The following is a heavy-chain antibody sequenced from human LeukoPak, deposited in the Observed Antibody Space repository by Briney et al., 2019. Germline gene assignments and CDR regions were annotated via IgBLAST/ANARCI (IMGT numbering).Heavy chain of an antibody. Sequence: SETLSLTCAVYGGPFSGYYWRWLRQPPGKGVEWVGEMNHSGSTNNHPSHKSRVSISVNTSKTPFSLKLSTVTAADTAVYYCARGLVLGSFVWLLSAWFDPWGQGTLVTVSS. V-gene: IGHV4-34*01. D-gene: IGHD3-9*01. CDR2: MNHSGST. CDR1: GGPFSGYY. CDR3: ARGLVLGSFVWLLSAWFDP. J-gene: IGHJ5*02.